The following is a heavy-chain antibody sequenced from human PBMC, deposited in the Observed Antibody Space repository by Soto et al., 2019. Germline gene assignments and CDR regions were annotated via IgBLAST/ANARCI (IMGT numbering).Heavy chain of an antibody. V-gene: IGHV4-38-2*01. J-gene: IGHJ4*02. D-gene: IGHD5-12*01. CDR2: VDHSGST. CDR1: GYVITIGYY. CDR3: ARYFHTYSGPPI. Sequence: SETLSLTCVVSGYVITIGYYCGCMRQPPGKGLEWIGTVDHSGSTYYDPSLQGRVTISIDTSKNQFSLKLTSVTAADTALYYCARYFHTYSGPPIWGQGTLVTVSS.